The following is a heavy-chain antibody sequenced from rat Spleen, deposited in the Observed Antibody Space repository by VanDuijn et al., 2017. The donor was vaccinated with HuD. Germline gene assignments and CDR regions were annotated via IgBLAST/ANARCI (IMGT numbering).Heavy chain of an antibody. Sequence: EVQLVESGGGLVQPGRSLKLSCAASGFTFSDYNMAWVRQAPKKGLEWVATIIYDGSRTYYRDSVKGRFTISRDNANSTLYLQMGRLRSEDTATYYCARHPSYCYSGDGGYWGQGVMVTVSS. V-gene: IGHV5S10*01. CDR3: ARHPSYCYSGDGGY. CDR2: IIYDGSRT. J-gene: IGHJ2*01. D-gene: IGHD1-1*01. CDR1: GFTFSDYN.